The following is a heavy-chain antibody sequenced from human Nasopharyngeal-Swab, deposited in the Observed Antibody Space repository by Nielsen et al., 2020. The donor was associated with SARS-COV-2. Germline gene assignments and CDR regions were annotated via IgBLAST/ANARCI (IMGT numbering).Heavy chain of an antibody. Sequence: ASVKVSCKASGYTFTSYYLHWVRQAPGQGLEWMGIINPTDGSTSYAQKFEGRVTMTRVTSTSNVYMELNSLRSEDTAVYYCARVLPFRITGTSGMDVWGQGTTVTVSS. J-gene: IGHJ6*02. CDR1: GYTFTSYY. CDR3: ARVLPFRITGTSGMDV. D-gene: IGHD1-7*01. CDR2: INPTDGST. V-gene: IGHV1-46*01.